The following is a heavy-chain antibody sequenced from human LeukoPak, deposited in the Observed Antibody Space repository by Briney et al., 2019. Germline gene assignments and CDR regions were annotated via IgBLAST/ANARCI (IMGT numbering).Heavy chain of an antibody. V-gene: IGHV4-39*07. CDR1: GGSISSSSFY. Sequence: PSETLSLTCTVSGGSISSSSFYWGWIRQPPGKGLEWIGSIYYTGSTYYTPSLKSRVTMSVDTSKNQFSLKLSSVTAADTAVYYCARGRSATATVGFDPWGQGTLVTVSS. D-gene: IGHD5-24*01. CDR3: ARGRSATATVGFDP. J-gene: IGHJ5*02. CDR2: IYYTGST.